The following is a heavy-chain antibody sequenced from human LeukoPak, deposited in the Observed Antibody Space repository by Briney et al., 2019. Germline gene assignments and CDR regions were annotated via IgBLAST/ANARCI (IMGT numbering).Heavy chain of an antibody. CDR2: IYYSGTT. V-gene: IGHV4-39*01. Sequence: SETLSLTCTVSGGSFSSSDYYWGWIRQPPGKGLEWIGSIYYSGTTYYNPSLKSRVTISVDTSKKQFSLKLRSVTAADTAVYYCARHEWGITNAFDIWGQGTMVTVSS. D-gene: IGHD1-14*01. CDR1: GGSFSSSDYY. J-gene: IGHJ3*02. CDR3: ARHEWGITNAFDI.